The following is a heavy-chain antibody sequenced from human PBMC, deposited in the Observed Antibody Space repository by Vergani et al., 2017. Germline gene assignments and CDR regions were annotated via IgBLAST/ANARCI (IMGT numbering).Heavy chain of an antibody. CDR1: GRSISSGDHC. CDR3: ARVDTQVPATSHFYYMDV. J-gene: IGHJ6*03. Sequence: QVQLQESGPGVVKPSQTLSLTCAVSGRSISSGDHCWTWIRQRPGKGLEWIGYIFYSGTTYGNPSLRSRLTISVDTSPNQFSLKLRSVTAADTAVYYCARVDTQVPATSHFYYMDVWGKGTTVVVSS. V-gene: IGHV4-31*11. CDR2: IFYSGTT. D-gene: IGHD6-25*01.